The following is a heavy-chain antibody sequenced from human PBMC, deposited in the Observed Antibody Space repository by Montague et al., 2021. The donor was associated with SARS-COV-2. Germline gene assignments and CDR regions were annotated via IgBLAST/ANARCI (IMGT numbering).Heavy chain of an antibody. V-gene: IGHV4-39*07. D-gene: IGHD6-13*01. CDR3: AREPPYSSNLASFDY. J-gene: IGHJ4*02. CDR2: IYYSGST. Sequence: SETLSLTCAVSGASITRTTYYWSWIRQPPGKGLEWIGSIYYSGSTYYNPSLKSRVTMSLDTSKNQFSLNLTSVTAADTAVYYCAREPPYSSNLASFDYWGQGALVSVSS. CDR1: GASITRTTYY.